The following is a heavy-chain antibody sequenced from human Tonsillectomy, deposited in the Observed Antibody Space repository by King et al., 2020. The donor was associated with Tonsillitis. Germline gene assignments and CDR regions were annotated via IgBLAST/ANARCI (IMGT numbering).Heavy chain of an antibody. D-gene: IGHD3-22*01. J-gene: IGHJ4*02. Sequence: VQLVESGGGVVQPGRSLRLSCAAPGFTFSRYAMHWVRQAPGKGLEWVSVISYDGSNKYYADSVKGRFTISRDNSKNTLYLQMNSLRAEDTAVYYCAREGDSSGYSWSYFDYWGQGTLVTVSS. CDR1: GFTFSRYA. CDR2: ISYDGSNK. V-gene: IGHV3-30*04. CDR3: AREGDSSGYSWSYFDY.